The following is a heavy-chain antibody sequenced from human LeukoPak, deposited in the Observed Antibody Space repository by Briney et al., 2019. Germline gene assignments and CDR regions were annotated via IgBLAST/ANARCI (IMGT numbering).Heavy chain of an antibody. CDR1: GGSITSTNW. Sequence: SETLSLTCGVSGGSITSTNWWCWVRQPPGRGLEWIGEVALSGLTNYNPSLSSRVIMALDTSKNHLSLHLTSVTAADTAVYYCSRENGAFSPFGYWGQGYLVTVLS. D-gene: IGHD2-8*01. V-gene: IGHV4-4*02. CDR3: SRENGAFSPFGY. CDR2: VALSGLT. J-gene: IGHJ4*02.